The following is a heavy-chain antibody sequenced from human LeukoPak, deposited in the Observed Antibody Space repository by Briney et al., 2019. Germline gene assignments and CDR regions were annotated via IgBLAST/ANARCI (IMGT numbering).Heavy chain of an antibody. J-gene: IGHJ5*02. CDR2: INTNTGNP. V-gene: IGHV7-4-1*02. D-gene: IGHD5-12*01. CDR1: GYTFTSYA. CDR3: ARVLVATIKGQNWFDP. Sequence: EASVKVSCKASGYTFTSYAMSWVRQAPGQGLEWMGWINTNTGNPTYAQGFTGRFVFSLDTSVSTAYLQISSLKAEDTAVYYCARVLVATIKGQNWFDPWGQGTLVTVSS.